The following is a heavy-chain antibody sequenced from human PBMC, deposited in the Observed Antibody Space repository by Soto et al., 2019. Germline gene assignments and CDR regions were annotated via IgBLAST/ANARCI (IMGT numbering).Heavy chain of an antibody. CDR2: ISYDGSNK. CDR1: GFTFSSYA. V-gene: IGHV3-30-3*01. CDR3: ARLLSGAGSIVLVNYYFDY. Sequence: GGSLRLSCAASGFTFSSYAMHWVRQAPGKGLEWVAVISYDGSNKYYADSVKGRFTISRDNSKNTLYLQMNSLRAEDTAVYYCARLLSGAGSIVLVNYYFDYWGQGTLVTVSS. D-gene: IGHD3-22*01. J-gene: IGHJ4*02.